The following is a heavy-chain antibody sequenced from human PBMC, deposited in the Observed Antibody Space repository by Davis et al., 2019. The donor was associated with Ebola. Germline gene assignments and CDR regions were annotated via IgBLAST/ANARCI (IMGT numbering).Heavy chain of an antibody. CDR1: GYTFTSYY. D-gene: IGHD3-3*01. Sequence: ALVKVSCKASGYTFTSYYMHWVRQAPGQGLEWMGIINPSGGSTSYAQKFQGRVTMTRDTSTSTVYMELSSLRSEDTAVYYCARCRERITIFGSARLYGMDVWGQGTTVTVSS. CDR3: ARCRERITIFGSARLYGMDV. J-gene: IGHJ6*02. V-gene: IGHV1-46*01. CDR2: INPSGGST.